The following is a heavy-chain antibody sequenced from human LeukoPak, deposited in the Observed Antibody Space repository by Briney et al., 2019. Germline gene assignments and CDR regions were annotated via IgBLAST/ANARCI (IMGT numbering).Heavy chain of an antibody. Sequence: GASVKVSCKASGFTFTSHSFTWVRQAPGQGLEWMGWISAYNGKTNYAQKLQGRVTMSTNTSTSTVYMELRSLRSDDTALYYCARGGLSGSGSIDYWGQGTLVTVSS. V-gene: IGHV1-18*04. J-gene: IGHJ4*02. D-gene: IGHD3-10*01. CDR1: GFTFTSHS. CDR2: ISAYNGKT. CDR3: ARGGLSGSGSIDY.